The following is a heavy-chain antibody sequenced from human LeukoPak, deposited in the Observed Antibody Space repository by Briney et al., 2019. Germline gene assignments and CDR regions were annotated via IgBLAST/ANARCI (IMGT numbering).Heavy chain of an antibody. CDR2: IYTTGGT. Sequence: SETLSLTCTVSGGSISNYYWSWIRQPAGKGLEWIGRIYTTGGTNYNLSLQSRVTMSVDTSKNQFSLQLRSVTAADTAVYYCARDPGTHYYDSSGYYGWYFDLLGRGALVTVSS. J-gene: IGHJ2*01. D-gene: IGHD3-22*01. CDR3: ARDPGTHYYDSSGYYGWYFDL. CDR1: GGSISNYY. V-gene: IGHV4-4*07.